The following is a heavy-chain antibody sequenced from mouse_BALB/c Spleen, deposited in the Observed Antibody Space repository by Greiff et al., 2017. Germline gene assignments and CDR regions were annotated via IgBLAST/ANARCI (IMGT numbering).Heavy chain of an antibody. J-gene: IGHJ2*01. CDR2: IDPENGNT. D-gene: IGHD2-4*01. Sequence: EVQLKQSGAELVRPGALVKLSCKASGFNFNDYYMHWVKQRPEQGLEWIGWIDPENGNTIYDPKFQGKASITADTSSNTAYLQLSSLTSEDTAVYYCAGRLGLLFDYGGQGTTLTVSS. CDR3: AGRLGLLFDY. CDR1: GFNFNDYY. V-gene: IGHV14-1*02.